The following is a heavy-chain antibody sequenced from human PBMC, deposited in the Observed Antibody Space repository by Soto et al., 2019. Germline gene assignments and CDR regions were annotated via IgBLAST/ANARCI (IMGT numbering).Heavy chain of an antibody. CDR3: ARAWKYCSSTSCPRTLAIAY. V-gene: IGHV1-46*03. CDR2: INPSGGST. CDR1: GYTFTSYY. J-gene: IGHJ4*02. Sequence: QVQLVQSGAEVKKPGASVKVSCKASGYTFTSYYMHWVRQAPGQGLEWMGIINPSGGSTSYAQKFQGRVTMTRDTSTSTVYMELSSLRSEETAVYYCARAWKYCSSTSCPRTLAIAYWGQGTLVTVSS. D-gene: IGHD2-2*01.